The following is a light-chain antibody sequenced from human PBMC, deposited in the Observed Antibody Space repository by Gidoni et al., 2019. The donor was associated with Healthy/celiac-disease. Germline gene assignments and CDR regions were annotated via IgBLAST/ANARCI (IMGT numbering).Light chain of an antibody. V-gene: IGKV1-39*01. Sequence: DSQMTQSPSSLSASVGDRVTITCRASQSISSYLNWYQQKPGKAPKLLIYAASSLQSGVPSRFSGSGSGTDFTLTISSLQPEAFATYYCQQSYSTPPTFGQGTKLEIK. CDR1: QSISSY. CDR2: AAS. J-gene: IGKJ2*01. CDR3: QQSYSTPPT.